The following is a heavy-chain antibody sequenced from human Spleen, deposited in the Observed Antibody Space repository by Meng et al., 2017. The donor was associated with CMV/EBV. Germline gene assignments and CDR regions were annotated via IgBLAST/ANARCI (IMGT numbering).Heavy chain of an antibody. CDR3: ARAEYYNWFDP. CDR1: GGSMSSGDYF. D-gene: IGHD1-14*01. Sequence: QRLEPGPGLVKPSATLSLTCTVSGGSMSSGDYFRNWIRQPPGKGLEWIGYIYYSGNTYYNPSLKSRVTISIDTSKNQFSLKLSSVTAADTAVYYCARAEYYNWFDPWGQGTLVTVSS. CDR2: IYYSGNT. V-gene: IGHV4-30-4*01. J-gene: IGHJ5*02.